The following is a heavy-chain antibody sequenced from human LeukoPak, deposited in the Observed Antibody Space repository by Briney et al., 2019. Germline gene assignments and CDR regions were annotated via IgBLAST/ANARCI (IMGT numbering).Heavy chain of an antibody. Sequence: GGSLRLSCAASGFTFSSYAMHWARQAPGKGLEWVAVISYDGSNKYYADSVKGRFTISRDNSKNTLYLQMNSLRAEDTAVYYCARVAYDSSGSVDYWGQGTLVTVSS. CDR3: ARVAYDSSGSVDY. V-gene: IGHV3-30-3*01. D-gene: IGHD3-22*01. CDR2: ISYDGSNK. J-gene: IGHJ4*02. CDR1: GFTFSSYA.